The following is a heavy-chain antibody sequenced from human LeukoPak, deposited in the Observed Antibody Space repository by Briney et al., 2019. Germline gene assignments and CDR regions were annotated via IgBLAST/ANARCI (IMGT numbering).Heavy chain of an antibody. CDR2: IYHSGST. J-gene: IGHJ6*02. CDR3: ARGQWLLYYYYYGMDV. D-gene: IGHD3-22*01. Sequence: SGTLSLTCAVSGGSISSSNWWSWVRQPPGKGLEWIGEIYHSGSTNYNPSLKSRVTISVDTSKNQFSLKLSSVTAADTAVYYCARGQWLLYYYYYGMDVWGQGTTVTVSS. V-gene: IGHV4-4*02. CDR1: GGSISSSNW.